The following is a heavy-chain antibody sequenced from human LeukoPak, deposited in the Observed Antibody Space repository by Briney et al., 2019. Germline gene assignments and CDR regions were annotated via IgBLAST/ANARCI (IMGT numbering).Heavy chain of an antibody. J-gene: IGHJ6*03. D-gene: IGHD2-8*01. CDR1: GYSFTSYW. Sequence: GESLKVSCKGSGYSFTSYWIGWVRQMPGKGLEWMGIIYPGDSDTRYSPSFQGQVTISADKSISTAYLQWSSLKASDTAMYYCARHRLRGYCTNGVCPFPYYMDVWGKGTTVTVSS. CDR2: IYPGDSDT. CDR3: ARHRLRGYCTNGVCPFPYYMDV. V-gene: IGHV5-51*01.